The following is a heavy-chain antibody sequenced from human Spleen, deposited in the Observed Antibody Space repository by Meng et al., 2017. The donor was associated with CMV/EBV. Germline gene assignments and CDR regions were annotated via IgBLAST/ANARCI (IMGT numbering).Heavy chain of an antibody. CDR3: ARDWGDDCIDY. CDR2: INPNSGGT. Sequence: ASVKVSCKASGYTFTGYYMHRVRQAPGQGLEWMGWINPNSGGTNYAQKFQGRVTMTRDTSISTAYMELSRLRSYDTAVDYCARDWGDDCIDYWGQGTLVIVS. V-gene: IGHV1-2*02. J-gene: IGHJ4*02. CDR1: GYTFTGYY. D-gene: IGHD2-21*01.